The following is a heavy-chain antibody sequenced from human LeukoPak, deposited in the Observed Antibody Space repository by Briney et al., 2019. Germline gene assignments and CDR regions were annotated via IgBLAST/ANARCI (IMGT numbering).Heavy chain of an antibody. J-gene: IGHJ5*02. D-gene: IGHD3-10*01. Sequence: GGSLRLSCAASKFTFGAYSMNWVRQAPGKGLEWVSSISHSGTPTYYADSVKGRFTISRDNSKNTLYLQMNSLRAEDTAVYYCAREGSHRGGGWFDPWGQGTLVTVSS. CDR3: AREGSHRGGGWFDP. CDR1: KFTFGAYS. V-gene: IGHV3-21*04. CDR2: ISHSGTPT.